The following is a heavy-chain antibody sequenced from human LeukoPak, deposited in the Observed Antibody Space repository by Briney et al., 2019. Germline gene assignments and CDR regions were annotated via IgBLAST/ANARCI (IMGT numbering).Heavy chain of an antibody. CDR2: ISSSSSYT. V-gene: IGHV3-21*05. CDR1: GFTFSSYA. CDR3: ARVPYDFWSGSPLSYGMDV. J-gene: IGHJ6*02. D-gene: IGHD3-3*01. Sequence: PGGSLRLSCAASGFTFSSYAMSWVRQAPGKGLEWVSYISSSSSYTNYADSVKGRFTISRDNAKNSLYLQMNSLRAEDTAVYYCARVPYDFWSGSPLSYGMDVWGQGTTVTVSS.